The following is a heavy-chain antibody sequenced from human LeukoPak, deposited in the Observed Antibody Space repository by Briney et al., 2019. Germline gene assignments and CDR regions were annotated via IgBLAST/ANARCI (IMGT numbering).Heavy chain of an antibody. D-gene: IGHD1-20*01. V-gene: IGHV3-30-3*01. J-gene: IGHJ4*02. Sequence: PGRSLRLSCAASGFTFSSYAMHWVRQAPGKGLEWVAVISYDGSNKYYADSVKGRFTISRDNSKNTLYLQMNSLRAEDTAVYYCARDITRGPTRGRLSYFDYWGQGTLVTVSS. CDR2: ISYDGSNK. CDR3: ARDITRGPTRGRLSYFDY. CDR1: GFTFSSYA.